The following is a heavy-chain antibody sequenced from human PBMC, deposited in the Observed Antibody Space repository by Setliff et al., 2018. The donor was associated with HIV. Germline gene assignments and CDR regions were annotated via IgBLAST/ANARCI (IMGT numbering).Heavy chain of an antibody. Sequence: PSETLSLTCAVYGGAFSRFYWSWLRQAPGKGLEWIGDINHRGITNYNPSLKSRLSISVDTSKNQFSLNLTSVTAADAAMYFCVSRPGGITRARFDHWGQGTLVTVSS. J-gene: IGHJ4*02. D-gene: IGHD3-16*01. CDR2: INHRGIT. CDR3: VSRPGGITRARFDH. CDR1: GGAFSRFY. V-gene: IGHV4-34*01.